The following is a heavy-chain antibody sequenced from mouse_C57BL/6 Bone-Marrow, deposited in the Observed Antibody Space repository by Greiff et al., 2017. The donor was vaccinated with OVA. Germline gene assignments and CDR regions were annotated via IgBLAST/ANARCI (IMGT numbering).Heavy chain of an antibody. J-gene: IGHJ2*01. V-gene: IGHV1-55*01. CDR1: GYTFTSYW. CDR2: FYPGSGST. CDR3: ARFSIYYDYDEDY. Sequence: QVHVKQPGAELVKPGASVKMSCKASGYTFTSYWITWVKQRPGQGLEWIGDFYPGSGSTNYNEKFKSKATLTVDTSSSTAYMQLSSLTSEDSAVYYCARFSIYYDYDEDYWGQGTTLTVSS. D-gene: IGHD2-4*01.